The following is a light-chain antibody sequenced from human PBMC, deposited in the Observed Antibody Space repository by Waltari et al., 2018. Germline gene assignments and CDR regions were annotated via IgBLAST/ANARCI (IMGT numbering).Light chain of an antibody. CDR2: QVS. Sequence: DVVMTQSPLSLPVTLGQPASISCASSQSLIYSDGNTYLSWFQQRPGKSPRRLIYQVSIRDSGVPDRFSGTGSGTDFTLKIIKVEADDVGVYYCMKGTHWPPTFGQGTKVEI. J-gene: IGKJ1*01. CDR1: QSLIYSDGNTY. V-gene: IGKV2-30*01. CDR3: MKGTHWPPT.